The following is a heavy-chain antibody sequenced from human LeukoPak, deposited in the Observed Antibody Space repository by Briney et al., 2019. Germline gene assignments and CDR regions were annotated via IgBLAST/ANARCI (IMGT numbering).Heavy chain of an antibody. CDR1: GGSISSSNW. V-gene: IGHV4-4*02. CDR3: ARVSDRYCSGGSCYSENWFDP. J-gene: IGHJ5*02. Sequence: PSETLSLTCAVSGGSISSSNWWSWVRQPPGKGLEWIGEIYHSGSTNYNPSLKSRVTISVDKSKNQFSLKLSSVTAADTAVYYCARVSDRYCSGGSCYSENWFDPWGQGTLVTVSS. D-gene: IGHD2-15*01. CDR2: IYHSGST.